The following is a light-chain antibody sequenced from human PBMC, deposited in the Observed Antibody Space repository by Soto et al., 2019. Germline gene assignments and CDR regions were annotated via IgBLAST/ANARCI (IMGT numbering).Light chain of an antibody. J-gene: IGKJ1*01. CDR2: GAS. Sequence: EVVLTQSPGTLFLSPGERATLSCRASQSISSSQLAWYQQKSGQAPRLLIYGASSRATGIPDRFSGSGSGTDFTLTISRLEPEDFAVYYCQQYGGSPRTFGQGTKVDIK. V-gene: IGKV3-20*01. CDR3: QQYGGSPRT. CDR1: QSISSSQ.